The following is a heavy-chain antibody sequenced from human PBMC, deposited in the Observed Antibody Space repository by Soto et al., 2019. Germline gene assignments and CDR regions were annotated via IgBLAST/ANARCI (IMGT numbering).Heavy chain of an antibody. J-gene: IGHJ4*02. CDR2: IIPIFGTA. CDR3: ARVDCSGGSCPR. Sequence: ASVKVSCKASGGTFSSYAISWVRQAPGQGLEWMGGIIPIFGTANYAQKFQGRVTITADESTSTAYMELSSLRSEDTAVYYCARVDCSGGSCPRWGQGTLVTVSS. D-gene: IGHD2-15*01. V-gene: IGHV1-69*13. CDR1: GGTFSSYA.